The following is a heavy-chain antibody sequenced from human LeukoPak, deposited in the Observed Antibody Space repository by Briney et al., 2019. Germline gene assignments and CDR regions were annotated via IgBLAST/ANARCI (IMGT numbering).Heavy chain of an antibody. CDR1: GGTFSSYA. D-gene: IGHD2-2*01. V-gene: IGHV1-69*05. Sequence: SVKVSCKASGGTFSSYAISWVRQAPGQWLEWMGGIIPIFGTANYAQKFQGRVTITTDESTSTAYMELSSLRSEDTAVYYCASHYCSSTSCYDYYYYMDVWGKGTTVTVSS. CDR2: IIPIFGTA. CDR3: ASHYCSSTSCYDYYYYMDV. J-gene: IGHJ6*03.